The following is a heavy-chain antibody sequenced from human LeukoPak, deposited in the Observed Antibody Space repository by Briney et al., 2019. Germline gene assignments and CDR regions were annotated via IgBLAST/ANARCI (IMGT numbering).Heavy chain of an antibody. J-gene: IGHJ4*02. CDR3: ARQDPYFDY. Sequence: SETLSLTCTVSGGSLSSSSYYWGWLRQPPGTGLEWIGSIYYSGSTYYNPSLKSRVTISVDTSKNQFSLKLSSVTAADTAVYCCARQDPYFDYWGQGTLVTVSS. V-gene: IGHV4-39*01. CDR1: GGSLSSSSYY. CDR2: IYYSGST.